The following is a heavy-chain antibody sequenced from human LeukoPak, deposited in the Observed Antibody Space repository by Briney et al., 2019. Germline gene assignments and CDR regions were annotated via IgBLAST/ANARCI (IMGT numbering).Heavy chain of an antibody. J-gene: IGHJ5*02. CDR1: GGSISSSSTYY. V-gene: IGHV4-39*01. D-gene: IGHD6-19*01. CDR3: ARGAVAGKMSWFDP. CDR2: SYYSGST. Sequence: PSETLSLTCTVSGGSISSSSTYYWGWIRQPPGKGLEWIGSSYYSGSTYYNPSLKSRLTISVDTSKNQFSPKLSSVTAADTAVYYCARGAVAGKMSWFDPWGQGTLVTVSS.